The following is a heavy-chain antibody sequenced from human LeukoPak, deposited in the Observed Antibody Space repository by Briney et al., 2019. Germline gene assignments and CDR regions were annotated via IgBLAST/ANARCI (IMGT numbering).Heavy chain of an antibody. CDR1: GFTFDDYG. CDR2: ISGDGGST. V-gene: IGHV3-43*02. CDR3: TKDLVWGSYRSSDY. D-gene: IGHD3-16*02. Sequence: GGSLRLSCAASGFTFDDYGMHWVRQTPGKDLEWIPLISGDGGSTYYADSVKGRFSISRDNSKNSLYLQMNSLRSEDTALYYCTKDLVWGSYRSSDYWGQGTLVTVSS. J-gene: IGHJ4*02.